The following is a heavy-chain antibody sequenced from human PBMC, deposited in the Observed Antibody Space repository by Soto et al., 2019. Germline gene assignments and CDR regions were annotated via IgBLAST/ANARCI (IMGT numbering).Heavy chain of an antibody. Sequence: GGSLRLSCAASGCTCSSYAMSWVRQAPGKGLEWVSAISGSGGSTYYADSVKGRFTISRDNSKNTLYLQMNSLRAEDTAVYYCAKEGWEYSSGWEFDYWGQGTLVTVSS. CDR2: ISGSGGST. V-gene: IGHV3-23*01. CDR3: AKEGWEYSSGWEFDY. CDR1: GCTCSSYA. D-gene: IGHD6-19*01. J-gene: IGHJ4*02.